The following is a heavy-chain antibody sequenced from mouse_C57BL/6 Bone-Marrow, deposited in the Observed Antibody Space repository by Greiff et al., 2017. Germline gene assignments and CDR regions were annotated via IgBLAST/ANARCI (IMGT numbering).Heavy chain of an antibody. Sequence: VQVVESGAELVKPGASVKMSCKASGYTFTTYPIGWTKQNHGNGLEWIGNFHPDSDDTKYNEKFKGKATLTAEKSSSTVYLELSRLTSDDSAVYYCARGDKDGGYDMDYWGQGTTVTVSS. V-gene: IGHV1-47*01. CDR2: FHPDSDDT. D-gene: IGHD2-14*01. J-gene: IGHJ4*01. CDR1: GYTFTTYP. CDR3: ARGDKDGGYDMDY.